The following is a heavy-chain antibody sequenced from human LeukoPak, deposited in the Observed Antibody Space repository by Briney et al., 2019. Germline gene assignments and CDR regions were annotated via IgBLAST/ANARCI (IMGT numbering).Heavy chain of an antibody. Sequence: ASVKVSCKASGYTFTSYYMHWVRQAPGQGLEWMGIINPSGGSTSYAQKFQGRVTMTRDTSTSTVYMELSSLRSEDTAVYYCARSALVGATTSAFDIWGQGTMVTVSS. J-gene: IGHJ3*02. CDR1: GYTFTSYY. V-gene: IGHV1-46*01. CDR3: ARSALVGATTSAFDI. CDR2: INPSGGST. D-gene: IGHD1-26*01.